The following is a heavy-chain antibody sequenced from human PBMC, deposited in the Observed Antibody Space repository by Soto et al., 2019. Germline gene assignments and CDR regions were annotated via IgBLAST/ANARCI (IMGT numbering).Heavy chain of an antibody. J-gene: IGHJ5*02. CDR3: ARLKYSSSSAALDP. CDR1: GGSISSHY. CDR2: IYYSGST. V-gene: IGHV4-59*08. D-gene: IGHD6-6*01. Sequence: PSETLSLTCTVSGGSISSHYWSWIRQPPGKGLEWIGYIYYSGSTNYNPSLKSRVTISVDTSKNQFSLRLSSVTAADTAVYYCARLKYSSSSAALDPWGQGTLVTVSS.